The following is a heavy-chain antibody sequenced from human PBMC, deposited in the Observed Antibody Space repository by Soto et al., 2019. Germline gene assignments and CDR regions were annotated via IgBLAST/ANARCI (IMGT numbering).Heavy chain of an antibody. CDR1: GFTFSMYS. Sequence: PGGSLRRSCEVSGFTFSMYSMSWVRQSPGKGLEWVAKIPQDGVDGHYADSVKGRFTISRDNGKNSLYLQLNNLRAADTAVYYCARDHLILPAHDFFYGSDVWGQGTTVTVSS. D-gene: IGHD2-21*02. J-gene: IGHJ6*02. CDR3: ARDHLILPAHDFFYGSDV. CDR2: IPQDGVDG. V-gene: IGHV3-7*03.